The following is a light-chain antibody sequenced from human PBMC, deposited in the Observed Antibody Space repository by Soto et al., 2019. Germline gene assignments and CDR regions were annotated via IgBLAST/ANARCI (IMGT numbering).Light chain of an antibody. V-gene: IGLV2-14*03. CDR1: SSDVGDHNS. J-gene: IGLJ2*01. Sequence: QSALTQTASVSGSPGQSITISCTGTSSDVGDHNSVSWYQQQPGKAPKLMIYAVSNRPSGLSNRFSGSKSGNTASLTISGLQAEDEADYYCGSYTTSITVIFGGGTKLTVL. CDR3: GSYTTSITVI. CDR2: AVS.